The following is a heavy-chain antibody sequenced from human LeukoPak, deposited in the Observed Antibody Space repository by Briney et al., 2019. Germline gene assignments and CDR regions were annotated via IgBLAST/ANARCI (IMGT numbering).Heavy chain of an antibody. CDR3: ARGSEWELLPDDAFDI. CDR2: IYHSGST. J-gene: IGHJ3*02. V-gene: IGHV4-30-2*01. Sequence: SETLSLTCTVSGGSISSGGYYWSWIRQPPGKGLEWIGYIYHSGSTYYNPSLKSRVTISVDRSKNQFSLKLSSVTAADTAVYYCARGSEWELLPDDAFDIWGQGTMVTVSS. CDR1: GGSISSGGYY. D-gene: IGHD1-26*01.